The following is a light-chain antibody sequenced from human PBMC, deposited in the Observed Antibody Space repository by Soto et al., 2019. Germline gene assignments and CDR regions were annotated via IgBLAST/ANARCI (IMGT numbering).Light chain of an antibody. V-gene: IGKV3-15*01. CDR3: QQYGSSPLT. Sequence: ETVMTQSPATLSVSPGEGATLSCRASQSVSSNLVWYQHKPGQAPRLLIYGASTRATDIPARFSGSGSGTEFTLTISSLQSEDYAVYYCQQYGSSPLTFGGGTKVDIK. CDR1: QSVSSN. J-gene: IGKJ4*01. CDR2: GAS.